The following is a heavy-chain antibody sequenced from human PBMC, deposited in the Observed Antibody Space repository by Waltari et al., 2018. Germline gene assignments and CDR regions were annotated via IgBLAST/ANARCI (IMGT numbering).Heavy chain of an antibody. CDR2: IYYSGST. CDR3: ASRVMGYFDY. Sequence: QVQLQESGPGLVKPSETLSLTCTVSGGSISSYYWSWIRQPPGKGLEWIGYIYYSGSTNYNPSRKSRVTISVDTSKNQFSLKLSSVTAADTAVYYCASRVMGYFDYWGQGTLVTVSS. J-gene: IGHJ4*02. CDR1: GGSISSYY. V-gene: IGHV4-59*01.